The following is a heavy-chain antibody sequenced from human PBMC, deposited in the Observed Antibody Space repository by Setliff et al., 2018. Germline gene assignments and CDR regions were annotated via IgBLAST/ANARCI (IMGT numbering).Heavy chain of an antibody. D-gene: IGHD3-22*01. V-gene: IGHV1-2*06. CDR3: ARDVFPYHYEGAFDI. Sequence: GASVKVSCKASGYIFTDYYMHWVRQAPGQELGWMGRINPNSGGTNYAQKFQGRVTMTRDTSISTAYTELSSLRSEDTATYYCARDVFPYHYEGAFDIWGQGTMVTVSS. J-gene: IGHJ3*02. CDR2: INPNSGGT. CDR1: GYIFTDYY.